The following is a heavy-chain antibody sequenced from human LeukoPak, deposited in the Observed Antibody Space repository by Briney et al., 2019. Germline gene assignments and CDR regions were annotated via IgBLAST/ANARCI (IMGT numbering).Heavy chain of an antibody. V-gene: IGHV1-3*01. CDR1: GYTFTSYA. D-gene: IGHD4-11*01. Sequence: ASVKVSCKASGYTFTSYATHWVRQAPGQRLEWMGWINAGNGNTKYSQKFQGRVTITRDTSASTAYMELSSLRSEDTAVYYCARGFTVTIATNWFDPWGQGTLVTVSS. CDR3: ARGFTVTIATNWFDP. J-gene: IGHJ5*02. CDR2: INAGNGNT.